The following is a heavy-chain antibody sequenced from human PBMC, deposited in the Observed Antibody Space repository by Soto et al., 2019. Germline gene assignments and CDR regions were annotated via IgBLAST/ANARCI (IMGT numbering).Heavy chain of an antibody. CDR3: VRDSWAYFESSGYYTK. D-gene: IGHD3-22*01. Sequence: GGSLRLPCAASAFPFNNNGMLWFRQALGKGMEWVSAINWNGYSTGYADSVKGRFTISRDNANNSLDLQMNSLTVEDTALYYCVRDSWAYFESSGYYTKWGQGT. J-gene: IGHJ4*02. V-gene: IGHV3-20*04. CDR2: INWNGYST. CDR1: AFPFNNNG.